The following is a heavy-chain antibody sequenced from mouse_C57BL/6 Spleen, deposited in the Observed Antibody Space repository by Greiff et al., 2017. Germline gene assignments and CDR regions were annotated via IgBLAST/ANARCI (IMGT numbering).Heavy chain of an antibody. D-gene: IGHD1-1*01. CDR2: SRNKANDYTT. CDR1: GFTFSDFY. J-gene: IGHJ4*01. CDR3: ARDDYYGSMDY. Sequence: EVMLVESGGGLVQSGRSLRLSCATSGFTFSDFYMEWVRQAPGKGLEWIAASRNKANDYTTEYSASVKGRFIVSRDTSQSILYLQMNARRAEDTAIYFCARDDYYGSMDYGGQGTSLTVSS. V-gene: IGHV7-1*01.